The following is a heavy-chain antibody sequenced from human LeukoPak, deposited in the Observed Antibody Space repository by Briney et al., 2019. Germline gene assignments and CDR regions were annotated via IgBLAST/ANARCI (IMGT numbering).Heavy chain of an antibody. CDR3: ARVDYGDFENWFDP. CDR2: IYYSGST. Sequence: SETLSLTCTVSGGSISSSSYYWGWIRQPPGKGLEWIGSIYYSGSTYYNPSLKSRVTISVDTSKNQFSLKLSSVTAADTAVYYCARVDYGDFENWFDPWGQGTLVTVSS. CDR1: GGSISSSSYY. D-gene: IGHD4-17*01. V-gene: IGHV4-39*07. J-gene: IGHJ5*02.